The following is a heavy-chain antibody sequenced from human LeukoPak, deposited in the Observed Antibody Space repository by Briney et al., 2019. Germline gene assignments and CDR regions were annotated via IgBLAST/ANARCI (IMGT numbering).Heavy chain of an antibody. CDR1: GYTFTGYY. CDR3: ARADCGGDLYAFDI. Sequence: ASVKVPCKASGYTFTGYYMHWVRQAPGKGLEWVGWINPNSGGTNYAQKFQGRVTMTRDTSISTAYMELSRLRSDDTAVYYCARADCGGDLYAFDIWGQGTMVTVSS. D-gene: IGHD2-21*02. CDR2: INPNSGGT. V-gene: IGHV1-2*02. J-gene: IGHJ3*02.